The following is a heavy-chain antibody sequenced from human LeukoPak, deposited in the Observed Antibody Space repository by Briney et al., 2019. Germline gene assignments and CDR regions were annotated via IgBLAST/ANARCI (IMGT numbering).Heavy chain of an antibody. CDR3: AREVLVSPYYFDY. CDR2: INPNSGGT. V-gene: IGHV1-2*06. J-gene: IGHJ4*02. Sequence: ASVKVSCKASGYTFTGYYMHWVRQAPGQGLEWMGRINPNSGGTNYAQKFQGRVTMTRDTSISIAYMELSRLRSDDTAVYYCAREVLVSPYYFDYWGQGTLVTVSS. D-gene: IGHD4/OR15-4a*01. CDR1: GYTFTGYY.